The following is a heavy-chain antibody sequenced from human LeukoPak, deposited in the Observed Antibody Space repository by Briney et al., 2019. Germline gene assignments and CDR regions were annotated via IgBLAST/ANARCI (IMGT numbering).Heavy chain of an antibody. Sequence: ASVKVSCKASGYTFTGYYMHWVRQAPGQGLEWMGWINPSGGSTSYAQKFQGRVTMTRDTSTSTVYMELSSLRSEDTAVYYCARGALSIAARPPRWFDPWGQGTLVTVSS. V-gene: IGHV1-46*01. J-gene: IGHJ5*02. CDR1: GYTFTGYY. D-gene: IGHD6-6*01. CDR3: ARGALSIAARPPRWFDP. CDR2: INPSGGST.